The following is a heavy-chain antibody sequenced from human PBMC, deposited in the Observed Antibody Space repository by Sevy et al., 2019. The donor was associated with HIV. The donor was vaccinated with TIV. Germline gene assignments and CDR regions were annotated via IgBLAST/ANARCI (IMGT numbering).Heavy chain of an antibody. CDR1: GFTFSSYS. D-gene: IGHD3-10*01. V-gene: IGHV3-21*01. CDR2: ISSSSSYI. Sequence: GGSLRLSCAASGFTFSSYSMNWVRQAPGKGLEWVSSISSSSSYIYYADSVKGRFTISRDNAKNSLYLQMNSLRAEDTAVYYCARVGKIRFGELGGYYYYYYMDVWGKGTTVTVSS. CDR3: ARVGKIRFGELGGYYYYYYMDV. J-gene: IGHJ6*03.